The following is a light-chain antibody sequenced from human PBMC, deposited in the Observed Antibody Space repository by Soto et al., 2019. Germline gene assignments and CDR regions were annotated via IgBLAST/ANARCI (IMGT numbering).Light chain of an antibody. J-gene: IGKJ5*01. CDR1: ESVSSN. Sequence: VRTQSPATLSVSPGERATLSCRASESVSSNLAWYQQRPDQAPRLLIYGASTRATDTPVRFRGSGSGTEFTLTISSLQSEDFAVYYCKQYNKWHPSIIFGQGTRLEIK. CDR3: KQYNKWHPSII. CDR2: GAS. V-gene: IGKV3-15*01.